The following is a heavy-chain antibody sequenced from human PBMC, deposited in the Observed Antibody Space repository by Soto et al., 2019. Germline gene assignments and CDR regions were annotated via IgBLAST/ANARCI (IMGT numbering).Heavy chain of an antibody. CDR1: GYTFSSHG. J-gene: IGHJ6*02. V-gene: IGHV1-18*04. CDR2: ISGYNGNT. CDR3: AKSNPKWLYGTDL. D-gene: IGHD5-12*01. Sequence: GASVKVSCKASGYTFSSHGISWVRQAPGQGLEWMGWISGYNGNTNYAQKLQARVTMTTDTSTSTAYMELRSLRSDDTAVYYCAKSNPKWLYGTDLWGQGTTVTVSS.